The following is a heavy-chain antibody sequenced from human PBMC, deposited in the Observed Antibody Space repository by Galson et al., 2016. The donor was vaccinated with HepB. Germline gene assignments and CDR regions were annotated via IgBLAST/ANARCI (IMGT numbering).Heavy chain of an antibody. CDR3: ARGEVVVTGILAVRYFDY. CDR1: GYSFTTYY. D-gene: IGHD2-21*02. CDR2: INPYNSDT. J-gene: IGHJ4*02. Sequence: SVKVSCKGSGYSFTTYYIHWVRQAPGQGLEWMGWINPYNSDTNYAQKFQGRVTMTRDTSISTAYMDLNRLRSDDSAVYYCARGEVVVTGILAVRYFDYWGQGTLVTVSS. V-gene: IGHV1-2*02.